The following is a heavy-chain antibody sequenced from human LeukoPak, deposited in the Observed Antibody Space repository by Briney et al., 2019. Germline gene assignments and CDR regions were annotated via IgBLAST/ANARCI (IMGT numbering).Heavy chain of an antibody. J-gene: IGHJ4*02. Sequence: PSETLSLTCTVSGYPISSGYYWGWIRQPPGKGLEWIGSIYHSGSTYYNPSLKSRVTISVDTSKNQFSLKLSSVTAADTAVYYCARGKIVWWLRQSYAFDYWGQGTLVTVSS. CDR1: GYPISSGYY. CDR2: IYHSGST. D-gene: IGHD5-12*01. CDR3: ARGKIVWWLRQSYAFDY. V-gene: IGHV4-38-2*02.